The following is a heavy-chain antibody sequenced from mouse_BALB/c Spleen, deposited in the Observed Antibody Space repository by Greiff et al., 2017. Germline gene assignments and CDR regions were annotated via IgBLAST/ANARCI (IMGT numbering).Heavy chain of an antibody. CDR2: IRNKANGYTT. V-gene: IGHV7-3*02. D-gene: IGHD2-2*01. Sequence: EVKVVESGGGLVQPGGSLRLSCATSGFTFTDYYMSWVRQPPGRALEWLGFIRNKANGYTTEYSASVKGRFTISRDNSQSILYLQMNTLRAEDSATYYCAREGLRRYWGQGTTLTVAA. J-gene: IGHJ2*01. CDR3: AREGLRRY. CDR1: GFTFTDYY.